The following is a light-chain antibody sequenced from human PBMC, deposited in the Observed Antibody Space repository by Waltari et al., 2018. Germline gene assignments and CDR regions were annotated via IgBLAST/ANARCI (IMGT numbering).Light chain of an antibody. CDR2: DAS. J-gene: IGKJ2*01. CDR1: QSVSSN. Sequence: RVMTQSPATLSVSPGERATLSGRASQSVSSNLAWYQQKPGQDPRLLISDASTRATDIPVRFSGSGSGTEFTLTISSVQSEDFGIYFCQQYDKWTLYTFGQGTKLEIK. CDR3: QQYDKWTLYT. V-gene: IGKV3-15*01.